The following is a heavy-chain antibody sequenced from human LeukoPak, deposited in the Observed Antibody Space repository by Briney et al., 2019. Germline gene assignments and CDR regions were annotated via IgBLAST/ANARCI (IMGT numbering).Heavy chain of an antibody. J-gene: IGHJ6*02. CDR2: ISYDISNK. CDR3: AKDHVARGVIPVLYGMDV. D-gene: IGHD3-10*01. CDR1: GFTFSNYG. Sequence: PGGSLRLSCVASGFTFSNYGMHWVRQAPGKGLEWVALISYDISNKYYGDSVKGRFTISRDNSKNTLYLQMNSLRAEDTAVYYCAKDHVARGVIPVLYGMDVWGQGTTVTVSS. V-gene: IGHV3-30*18.